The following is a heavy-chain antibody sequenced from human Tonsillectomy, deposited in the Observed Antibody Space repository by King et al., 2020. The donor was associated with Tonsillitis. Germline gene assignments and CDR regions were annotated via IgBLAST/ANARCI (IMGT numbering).Heavy chain of an antibody. J-gene: IGHJ4*02. CDR3: ARGGRSSFPFDL. D-gene: IGHD3-3*01. CDR1: GGSISSYF. Sequence: VQLQESGPGLVKPSETLSLTCTVSGGSISSYFWSWIRQPPGRGLEWIGYVFYSGSTKYYPSLKSRVTISVDSSKKQFSLKLSSVTAADTAVEYCARGGRSSFPFDLWGQGTLVTVSS. CDR2: VFYSGST. V-gene: IGHV4-59*01.